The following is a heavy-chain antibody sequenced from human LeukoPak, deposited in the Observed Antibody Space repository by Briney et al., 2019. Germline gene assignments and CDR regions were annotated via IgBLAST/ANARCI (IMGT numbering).Heavy chain of an antibody. V-gene: IGHV3-49*03. J-gene: IGHJ3*01. CDR3: TRDNYADDRREAFDL. CDR2: ITLGIYGAPT. Sequence: GGSLRLSCAASGFAFRDYAMSWFRQAPGKGLEWVGFITLGIYGAPTQYAASVKGRFTISRDDSKSITYLQTSSLRTEDTAVYYCTRDNYADDRREAFDLWGQGTMVTVSS. D-gene: IGHD2-2*01. CDR1: GFAFRDYA.